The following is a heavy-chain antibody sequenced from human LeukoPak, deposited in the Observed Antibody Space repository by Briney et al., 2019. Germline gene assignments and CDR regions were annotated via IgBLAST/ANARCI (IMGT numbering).Heavy chain of an antibody. J-gene: IGHJ6*03. V-gene: IGHV3-9*01. CDR1: GFRLDDYA. D-gene: IGHD2-2*01. Sequence: PGESLRLSCAASGFRLDDYAMHWVRQAPGKGLEGVAGISWNSFGIGYADSVKDRFTISRDNAKNSLYLQMNSLRAEDTAFYYCAKAGVVVPAALRPTYYYYYMDVWGKGTTVTVSS. CDR2: ISWNSFGI. CDR3: AKAGVVVPAALRPTYYYYYMDV.